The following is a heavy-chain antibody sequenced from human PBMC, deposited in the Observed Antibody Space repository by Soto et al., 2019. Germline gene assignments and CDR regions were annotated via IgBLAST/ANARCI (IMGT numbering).Heavy chain of an antibody. CDR1: GFSLITSGMR. D-gene: IGHD2-2*01. CDR3: ASQGYCSSNSCYGHAFDI. CDR2: IDWDDDK. V-gene: IGHV2-70*04. Sequence: XGPTLVNPTQTLTLTCTFSGFSLITSGMRVSWIRQPPGEALEWLARIDWDDDKFYSTSLKTRLTISKDTSKNQVVLTMTNMDPVDTATYYCASQGYCSSNSCYGHAFDIWGQGTMVTVSS. J-gene: IGHJ3*02.